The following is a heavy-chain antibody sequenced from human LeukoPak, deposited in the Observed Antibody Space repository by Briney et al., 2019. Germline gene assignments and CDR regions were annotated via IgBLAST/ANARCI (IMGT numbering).Heavy chain of an antibody. Sequence: GASVKLSCKASGSTFTSYYMHWVRQAPGQGLEWMGWINPNSGGTNYAQKFQGRVTMTRDTSISTAYMELSRLRSDDTAVYYCARESSGRSRGFDTWGEGTLCAVSS. V-gene: IGHV1-2*02. D-gene: IGHD6-19*01. CDR3: ARESSGRSRGFDT. J-gene: IGHJ5*02. CDR1: GSTFTSYY. CDR2: INPNSGGT.